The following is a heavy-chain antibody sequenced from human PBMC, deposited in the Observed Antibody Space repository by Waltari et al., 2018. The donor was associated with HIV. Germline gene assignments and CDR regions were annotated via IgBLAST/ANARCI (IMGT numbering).Heavy chain of an antibody. D-gene: IGHD3-22*01. CDR2: MYHCGSA. J-gene: IGHJ4*02. CDR3: GRHYSPSRGGYPNPIDY. Sequence: QVQLQESGPGLVKPSETLSLNCTVSGGSIRSNNYYLGWFRQPPGKGLEWIGSMYHCGSAYHNPSLKSRVTTSVDTSKNQFSLKLTSVTAADTAVYFCGRHYSPSRGGYPNPIDYWGQGIQVTVSS. CDR1: GGSIRSNNYY. V-gene: IGHV4-39*01.